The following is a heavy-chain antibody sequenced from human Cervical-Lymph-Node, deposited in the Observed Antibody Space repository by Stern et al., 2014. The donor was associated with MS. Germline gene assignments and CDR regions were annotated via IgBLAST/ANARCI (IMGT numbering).Heavy chain of an antibody. J-gene: IGHJ3*02. CDR1: GYTFTSYG. D-gene: IGHD2-15*01. CDR2: ISAYKGNT. Sequence: VQLVESGAEVKKPGASVPVSCKASGYTFTSYGIRWVRQAPGQGLEWMGWISAYKGNTNKAQKLQGRVTMTTDTTTSTAYMELRSLRTDDTAVYYCARGLLGSENAFDIWGQGTMVTVSS. V-gene: IGHV1-18*01. CDR3: ARGLLGSENAFDI.